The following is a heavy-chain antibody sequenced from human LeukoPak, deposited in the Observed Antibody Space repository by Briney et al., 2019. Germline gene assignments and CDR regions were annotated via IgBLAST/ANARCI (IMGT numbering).Heavy chain of an antibody. J-gene: IGHJ4*01. CDR1: GGPLSGYY. Sequence: PSETLSLTCAVFGGPLSGYYWTWIRQPPGKGLEWIGEINHSGNTDYSPSLKSRVTISVDTSKNQFSLRLTSVTAADTAVYYCARGQLLQRNWGHGTLVTVSS. CDR2: INHSGNT. D-gene: IGHD1-26*01. V-gene: IGHV4-34*01. CDR3: ARGQLLQRN.